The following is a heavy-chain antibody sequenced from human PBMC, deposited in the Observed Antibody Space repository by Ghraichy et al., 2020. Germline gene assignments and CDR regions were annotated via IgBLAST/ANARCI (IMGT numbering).Heavy chain of an antibody. J-gene: IGHJ5*02. Sequence: GESLNISCVASGFTFSSYWMHWVRQAPGKGLVWVSRINSDGSSTSYADSVKGRFTISRDNAKNTLYLQMNSLRAEDTAVYYCARGRSSGWYDLWGQGTLVTVSS. CDR1: GFTFSSYW. CDR2: INSDGSST. CDR3: ARGRSSGWYDL. V-gene: IGHV3-74*01. D-gene: IGHD6-19*01.